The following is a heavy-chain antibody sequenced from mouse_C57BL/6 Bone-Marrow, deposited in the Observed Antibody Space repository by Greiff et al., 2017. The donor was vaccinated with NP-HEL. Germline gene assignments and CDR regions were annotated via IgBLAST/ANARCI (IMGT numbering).Heavy chain of an antibody. V-gene: IGHV1-52*01. CDR1: GYTFTSYW. D-gene: IGHD1-2*01. CDR2: IDPSDSET. CDR3: ARSRHYYGPGFFDY. J-gene: IGHJ2*01. Sequence: QVQLQQPGAELVRPGSSVKLSCKASGYTFTSYWMHWVKQRPIQGLEWIGNIDPSDSETHYNQKFKDKATLTVDKSSSTAYMQLSSLTSEDSAVYYCARSRHYYGPGFFDYWGQGTTLTVSS.